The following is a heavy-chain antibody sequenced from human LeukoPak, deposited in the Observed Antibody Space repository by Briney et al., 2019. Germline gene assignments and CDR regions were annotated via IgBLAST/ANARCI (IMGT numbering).Heavy chain of an antibody. CDR2: IIPIFGTA. CDR3: ARGNYGSGSYNGDWGLLDY. J-gene: IGHJ4*02. V-gene: IGHV1-69*13. D-gene: IGHD3-10*01. Sequence: GASVKVSCKASGYTFTSYGISWVRQAPGQGLEWMGGIIPIFGTANYAQKFQGRVTITADESTSTAYMELSSLRSEDTAVYYCARGNYGSGSYNGDWGLLDYWGQGTLVTVSS. CDR1: GYTFTSYG.